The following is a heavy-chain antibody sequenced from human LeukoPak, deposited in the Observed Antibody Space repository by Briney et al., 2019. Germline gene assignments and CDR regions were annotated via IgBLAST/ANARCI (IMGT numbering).Heavy chain of an antibody. CDR1: GGSISSYY. CDR2: IYTSGST. V-gene: IGHV4-4*09. D-gene: IGHD3-10*01. J-gene: IGHJ5*02. CDR3: VGMDRDGSTPPGFDP. Sequence: SETLSLTCTVSGGSISSYYWSRIRQPPGKGLEWIGYIYTSGSTNYNPSLKSRVTISVDTSKNQFSLKLSSVTAADTAVYYCVGMDRDGSTPPGFDPWGQGTLDTVSS.